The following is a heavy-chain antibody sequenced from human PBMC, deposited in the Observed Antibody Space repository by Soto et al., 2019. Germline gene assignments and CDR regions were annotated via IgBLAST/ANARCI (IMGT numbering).Heavy chain of an antibody. CDR3: ARDLHPRYFDWLSLSKGDAFDI. D-gene: IGHD3-9*01. J-gene: IGHJ3*02. CDR2: ISSSSSYI. Sequence: GSLRLSCAAYGFTFTSYSMNWVRQAPVKGLEWVSSISSSSSYIYYADSMKGRFTISRDNAKNSLYLQMNSLRAEDTAVYYCARDLHPRYFDWLSLSKGDAFDIWGQGTMVTVSS. V-gene: IGHV3-21*01. CDR1: GFTFTSYS.